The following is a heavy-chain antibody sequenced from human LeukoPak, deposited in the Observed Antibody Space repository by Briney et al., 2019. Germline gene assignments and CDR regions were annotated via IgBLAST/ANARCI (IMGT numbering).Heavy chain of an antibody. V-gene: IGHV3-43*01. CDR3: AKDAQWLASNYFDH. CDR1: GFTFDDYT. D-gene: IGHD6-19*01. CDR2: ISWDGGST. J-gene: IGHJ4*02. Sequence: AGGSLRLSCAASGFTFDDYTMHWVRQAPGKGLEWVSLISWDGGSTYYADSVKGRFTISRDNSKNSLYLQMNSLRTEDTALYYCAKDAQWLASNYFDHWGQGTLVTVSS.